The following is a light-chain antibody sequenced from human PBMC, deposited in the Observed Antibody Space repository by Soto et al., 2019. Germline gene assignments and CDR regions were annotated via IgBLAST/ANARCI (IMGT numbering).Light chain of an antibody. CDR3: CSYTISATLV. Sequence: QSVLTQPASVSGSPGQSITISCSGTTNDIGGYNYVSWYQHHPGKDPKVIIYEVRNRPSGVSNRFSGSKSGNTASLTISGLQAEDEADYYCCSYTISATLVFGGGTKLTVL. CDR2: EVR. CDR1: TNDIGGYNY. V-gene: IGLV2-14*01. J-gene: IGLJ3*02.